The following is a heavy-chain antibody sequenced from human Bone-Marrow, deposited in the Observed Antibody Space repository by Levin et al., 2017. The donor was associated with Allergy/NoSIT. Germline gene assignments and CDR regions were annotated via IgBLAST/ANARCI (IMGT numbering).Heavy chain of an antibody. CDR3: ARDRRPYSSSWGYFDF. CDR1: GFTVSSNY. D-gene: IGHD6-13*01. V-gene: IGHV3-66*01. Sequence: GGSLRLSCAAFGFTVSSNYMSWVRLAPGKGLEWVSVIYTGGSTHYADSVKGRFSISRDDSKNTLYLQMNSLRAEDTAVYYCARDRRPYSSSWGYFDFWGQGTLVTVSS. J-gene: IGHJ4*02. CDR2: IYTGGST.